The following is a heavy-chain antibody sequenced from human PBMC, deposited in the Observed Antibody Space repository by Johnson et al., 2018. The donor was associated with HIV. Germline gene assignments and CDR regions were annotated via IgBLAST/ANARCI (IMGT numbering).Heavy chain of an antibody. D-gene: IGHD1-20*01. CDR3: AREVRYNLNQVPAFDI. CDR2: ISYDGSNK. Sequence: QVLLVESGGGVVQPGRSLRLSCAASGFTFSSYAMHWVRQAPGKGLEWVAVISYDGSNKYYADSVKGRFTISRDNSKNTLDLQMNSLRAEDTALYYCAREVRYNLNQVPAFDIWGQGTMVTVSS. CDR1: GFTFSSYA. V-gene: IGHV3-30-3*01. J-gene: IGHJ3*02.